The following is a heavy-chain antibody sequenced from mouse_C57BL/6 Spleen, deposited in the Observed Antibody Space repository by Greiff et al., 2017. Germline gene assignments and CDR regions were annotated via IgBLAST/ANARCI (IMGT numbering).Heavy chain of an antibody. CDR3: ARGGGSSSWCAY. D-gene: IGHD1-1*01. Sequence: QVQLQQPGAELVKPGASVKMSCKASGYTFTSYWITWVKQRPGQGLAWIGDIYPGSGSTNYNEKFKSKATLTVDTSSRTAYMQLSSLKSEDSAVYYCARGGGSSSWCAYWGQGTLVTVSA. J-gene: IGHJ3*01. CDR1: GYTFTSYW. CDR2: IYPGSGST. V-gene: IGHV1-55*01.